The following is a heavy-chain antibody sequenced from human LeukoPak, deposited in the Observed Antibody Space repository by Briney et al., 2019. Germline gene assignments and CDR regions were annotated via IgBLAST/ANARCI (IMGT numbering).Heavy chain of an antibody. Sequence: SETLSLTCAVSGASFTSYHWTWIRQPPGKGLEWIGDNYPGGTIRYNPSLESRVTISVDTSKNQFSLKLSSVTAADTAVYYCARGPYGSGSYPDYWGQGTLVTVSS. CDR2: NYPGGTI. J-gene: IGHJ4*02. CDR3: ARGPYGSGSYPDY. CDR1: GASFTSYH. D-gene: IGHD3-10*01. V-gene: IGHV4-4*09.